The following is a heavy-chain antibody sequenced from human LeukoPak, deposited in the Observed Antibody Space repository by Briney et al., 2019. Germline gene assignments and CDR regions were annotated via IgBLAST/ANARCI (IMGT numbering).Heavy chain of an antibody. CDR3: ARGYSYDSFDY. D-gene: IGHD3-16*01. CDR2: IYYSGST. Sequence: SETLSLTCTVSGGSISSYYWSWIRQPPGKGLEWIGHIYYSGSTNYNPSLKSRVTISVDTSKNQFSLKLRSVTAADTAVYFCARGYSYDSFDYWGLGTLVTVSS. J-gene: IGHJ4*02. V-gene: IGHV4-59*01. CDR1: GGSISSYY.